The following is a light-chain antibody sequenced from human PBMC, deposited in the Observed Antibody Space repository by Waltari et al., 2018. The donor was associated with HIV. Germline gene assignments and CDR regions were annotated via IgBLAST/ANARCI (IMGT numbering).Light chain of an antibody. Sequence: QSVLTQPPSVSGAPGQRVTIPCTGSSSNIGAGYDVHWYQQLPGTAPNLLIYGNSHRPSGVPDRFSGSKSGTSASLAITGLQAEDEADYYCQSYDSSLSGSWVFGGGTKLTVL. CDR3: QSYDSSLSGSWV. CDR1: SSNIGAGYD. J-gene: IGLJ3*02. V-gene: IGLV1-40*01. CDR2: GNS.